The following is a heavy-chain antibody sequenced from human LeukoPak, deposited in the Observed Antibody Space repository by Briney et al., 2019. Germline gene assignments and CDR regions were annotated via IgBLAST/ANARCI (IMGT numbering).Heavy chain of an antibody. CDR2: TYPGDSDT. CDR3: ARRASYPYYFDY. D-gene: IGHD1-26*01. Sequence: NAGESLKISCKGSGYNFTTYWIGWVRQMPGKGLEWMGITYPGDSDTRYSPSFQGQVTISGDKSINTAYLQWSSLKASDTAMYYCARRASYPYYFDYWGQGTLVTVSS. J-gene: IGHJ4*02. V-gene: IGHV5-51*01. CDR1: GYNFTTYW.